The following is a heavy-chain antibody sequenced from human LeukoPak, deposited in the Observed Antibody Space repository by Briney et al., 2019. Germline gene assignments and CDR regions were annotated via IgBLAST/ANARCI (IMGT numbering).Heavy chain of an antibody. J-gene: IGHJ4*02. Sequence: PSETLSLTCTVSGGSISSGDYYWTWIRQPPGKGLEWIGYIYYSGSTYYNPSLKSRVTISVDTSKNQFSLKLSSVTAADTAVYYCATHSSSSSGIDYWGQGTLVTVSS. CDR2: IYYSGST. V-gene: IGHV4-30-4*01. D-gene: IGHD6-13*01. CDR1: GGSISSGDYY. CDR3: ATHSSSSSGIDY.